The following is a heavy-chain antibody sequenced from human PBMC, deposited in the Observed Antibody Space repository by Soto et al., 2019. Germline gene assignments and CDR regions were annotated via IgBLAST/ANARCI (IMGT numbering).Heavy chain of an antibody. J-gene: IGHJ4*02. CDR2: ISGSSDSI. V-gene: IGHV3-48*01. D-gene: IGHD1-1*01. CDR1: GVAFSSCA. Sequence: EVQLVESGGGLVQPGGSLRLSCAASGVAFSSCAMNWVRQAPGKGLEWVSYISGSSDSIYYADSVKGRFTISRDNAKKSLYLQMNTLRAEDTAVYYCAKHNWHHGGDEYWGRGTLVTVSS. CDR3: AKHNWHHGGDEY.